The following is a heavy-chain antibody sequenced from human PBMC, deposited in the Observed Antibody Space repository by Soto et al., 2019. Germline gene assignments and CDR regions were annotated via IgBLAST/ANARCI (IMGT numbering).Heavy chain of an antibody. CDR1: GYTFTSYG. CDR3: ARVPLPFIAVAGAYYFDY. D-gene: IGHD6-19*01. V-gene: IGHV1-18*04. J-gene: IGHJ4*02. CDR2: ISAYNGNT. Sequence: GALVKVSCKASGYTFTSYGISWVRQAPGQGLEWMGWISAYNGNTNYAQKLQGRVTMTTDTSTSTAYMELRSLRSDDTAVYYCARVPLPFIAVAGAYYFDYWGQGTLVTVSS.